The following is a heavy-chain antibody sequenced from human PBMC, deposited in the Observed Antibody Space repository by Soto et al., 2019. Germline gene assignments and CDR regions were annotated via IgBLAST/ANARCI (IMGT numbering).Heavy chain of an antibody. CDR3: AKDLWLVVPAATAIHY. Sequence: GGYLRLSCAASGFTFSSYAMSWVRQAPGKGLEWVSAISGSGGSTYYADSVKGRFTISRDNSKNTLYLQMNRLRAEDTAVYYCAKDLWLVVPAATAIHYWCPETFLTV. CDR1: GFTFSSYA. V-gene: IGHV3-23*01. D-gene: IGHD2-2*01. CDR2: ISGSGGST. J-gene: IGHJ4*02.